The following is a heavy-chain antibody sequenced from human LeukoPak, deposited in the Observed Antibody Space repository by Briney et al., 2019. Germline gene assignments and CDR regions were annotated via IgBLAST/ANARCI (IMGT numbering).Heavy chain of an antibody. D-gene: IGHD5-18*01. J-gene: IGHJ4*02. V-gene: IGHV1-24*01. CDR3: ATAREEYSYGLYYFDY. CDR1: GYTLTELS. Sequence: ASVKVSCKVSGYTLTELSMHWVRQAPGKGLEWMGGFDPEDGETIYAQKFQGRVTMTEDTSTDTAYMELSSLRSADTAVYYCATAREEYSYGLYYFDYWGQGTLVTVSS. CDR2: FDPEDGET.